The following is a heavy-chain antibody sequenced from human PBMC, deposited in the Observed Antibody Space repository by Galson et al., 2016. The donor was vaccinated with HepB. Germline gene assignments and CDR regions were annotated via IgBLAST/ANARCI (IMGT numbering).Heavy chain of an antibody. CDR1: GGSIRTSTSY. D-gene: IGHD6-13*01. CDR3: ARVHLGSNWSNNWFDP. V-gene: IGHV4-39*01. Sequence: SETLSLTCTVSGGSIRTSTSYWGWIRQPPGKGLEWIGSIYFTGSTYYNPSLKSRVTISVDTSKNQFSLRLSSVTAADTAVYYCARVHLGSNWSNNWFDPWGQGTLVTVSS. CDR2: IYFTGST. J-gene: IGHJ5*02.